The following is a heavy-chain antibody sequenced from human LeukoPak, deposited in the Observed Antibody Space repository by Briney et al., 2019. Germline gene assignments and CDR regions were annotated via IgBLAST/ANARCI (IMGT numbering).Heavy chain of an antibody. CDR3: AKETYCSSTSCRSQYFQH. Sequence: GGSLRLSXAASGFTFSSYGMHWVRQAPGKGLEWVAFIRYDGSNKYYADSVKGRFTISRDNSKNTLYLQMNSLRAEDTAVYYCAKETYCSSTSCRSQYFQHWGQGTLVTVSS. J-gene: IGHJ1*01. V-gene: IGHV3-30*02. CDR1: GFTFSSYG. CDR2: IRYDGSNK. D-gene: IGHD2-2*01.